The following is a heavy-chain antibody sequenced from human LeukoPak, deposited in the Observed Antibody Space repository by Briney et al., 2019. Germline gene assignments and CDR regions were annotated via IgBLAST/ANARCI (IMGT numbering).Heavy chain of an antibody. CDR3: AKDLLNEYSSSWYDVTAPDY. CDR1: GFTFSSYE. V-gene: IGHV3-48*03. CDR2: ISSSGSTI. D-gene: IGHD6-13*01. Sequence: GGSLRLSCAASGFTFSSYEMNWVRQAPGKGLEWVSYISSSGSTIYYADSVKGRFTISRDNSKNTLYLQMNSLRAEDTAVYYCAKDLLNEYSSSWYDVTAPDYWGQGTLVTVSS. J-gene: IGHJ4*02.